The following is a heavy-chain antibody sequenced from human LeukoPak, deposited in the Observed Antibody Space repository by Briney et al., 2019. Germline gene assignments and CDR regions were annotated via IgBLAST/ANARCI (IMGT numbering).Heavy chain of an antibody. J-gene: IGHJ4*02. CDR1: GGSISSYY. Sequence: SETLSLTCTVSGGSISSYYWSWIRQPPGKGLEWIGYIYYSGSTNYNPSLKSRVTISVDTSKNQFSLKLSSVTAADTAVCYCARDTRDGYNYFYFDYWGQGTLVTVSS. CDR2: IYYSGST. V-gene: IGHV4-59*01. CDR3: ARDTRDGYNYFYFDY. D-gene: IGHD5-24*01.